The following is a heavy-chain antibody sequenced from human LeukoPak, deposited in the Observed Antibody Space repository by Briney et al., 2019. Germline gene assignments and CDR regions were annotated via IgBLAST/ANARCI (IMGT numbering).Heavy chain of an antibody. CDR3: ARGLPAYCGGDCYRPYYDY. D-gene: IGHD2-21*02. CDR2: IKEDGSEK. J-gene: IGHJ4*02. CDR1: GFTFSTYW. V-gene: IGHV3-7*01. Sequence: GGSLTLSCAASGFTFSTYWMSCVRQAPGEGLEWVANIKEDGSEKYYGASVKGRFTISRDNAKNSLYLQMNSLSAADTAVYYCARGLPAYCGGDCYRPYYDYWGQGTLVTVSS.